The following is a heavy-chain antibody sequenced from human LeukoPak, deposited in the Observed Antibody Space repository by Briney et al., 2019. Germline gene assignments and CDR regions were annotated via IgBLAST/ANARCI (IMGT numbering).Heavy chain of an antibody. V-gene: IGHV3-48*03. Sequence: GGSLRLSCAASEFTFSSYEMNGVRQAPGKGLGRVSYISSSGSTIYYADSLKGRFTLSRDNPKNSLYLQMNSLRAEDTAVYYCARDGNSGYDPDAFDIWGQGTMVTVSS. CDR2: ISSSGSTI. CDR3: ARDGNSGYDPDAFDI. CDR1: EFTFSSYE. J-gene: IGHJ3*02. D-gene: IGHD5-12*01.